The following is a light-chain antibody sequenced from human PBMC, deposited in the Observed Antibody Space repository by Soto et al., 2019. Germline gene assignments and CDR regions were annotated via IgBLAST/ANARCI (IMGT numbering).Light chain of an antibody. J-gene: IGKJ5*01. Sequence: DIQLTESPSFLSASAGDRVTITCRASQGISSFLAWYQQKPGRAPKLLIYAASTLQGGVPSRFSGSGSGTEFTLTVTSLQPEDFATYFCQQYDKYSTFGHGTRLEIK. CDR3: QQYDKYST. V-gene: IGKV1-9*01. CDR2: AAS. CDR1: QGISSF.